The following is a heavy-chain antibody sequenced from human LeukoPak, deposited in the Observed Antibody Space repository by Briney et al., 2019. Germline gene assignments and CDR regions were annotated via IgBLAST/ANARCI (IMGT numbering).Heavy chain of an antibody. CDR3: ARVYVGTSTTCPFDY. V-gene: IGHV3-74*01. Sequence: GGSLRLSCAASGFTFSDYWMHWVRQVPGKGLVWVSRIHTDGSVTNYADSVKGRFTISRDNAKNTLYLQMNSLRAEDTAVYYCARVYVGTSTTCPFDYWGQGTLVTVSS. CDR1: GFTFSDYW. J-gene: IGHJ4*02. CDR2: IHTDGSVT. D-gene: IGHD1-14*01.